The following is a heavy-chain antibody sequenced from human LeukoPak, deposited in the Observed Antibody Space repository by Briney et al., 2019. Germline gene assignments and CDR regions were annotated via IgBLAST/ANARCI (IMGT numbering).Heavy chain of an antibody. Sequence: SETLSLTCTVSGGSIGSHYWSWIRQPPGKGLEWIGYIYYSGSTNYDPSLKSRVTISVDTSKNQFSLKLSSVTAADTAVYYCARARFLEWLSPAYWFDPWGQGTLVTVSS. CDR2: IYYSGST. D-gene: IGHD3-3*01. CDR3: ARARFLEWLSPAYWFDP. J-gene: IGHJ5*02. CDR1: GGSIGSHY. V-gene: IGHV4-59*11.